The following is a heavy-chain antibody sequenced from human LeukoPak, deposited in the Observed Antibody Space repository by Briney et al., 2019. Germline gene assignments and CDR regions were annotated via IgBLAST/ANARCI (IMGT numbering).Heavy chain of an antibody. D-gene: IGHD2-2*01. Sequence: GGSLRLSCAASGFTFSSYAMSWVRQAPGKGLEWVSGISSSGGSTYYADSVKGRFTISRDNSKNTLYVEMNSLRAEDTAVYYCAKRAYPHGMDVWGQGTTVTVSS. CDR2: ISSSGGST. CDR3: AKRAYPHGMDV. V-gene: IGHV3-23*01. J-gene: IGHJ6*02. CDR1: GFTFSSYA.